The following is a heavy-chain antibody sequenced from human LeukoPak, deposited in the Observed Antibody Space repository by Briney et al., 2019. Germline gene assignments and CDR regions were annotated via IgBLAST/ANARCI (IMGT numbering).Heavy chain of an antibody. D-gene: IGHD3-16*02. J-gene: IGHJ3*02. CDR3: ASRMITFGGVIVGDAFDI. CDR2: INTNTGNP. V-gene: IGHV7-4-1*02. Sequence: ASVKVSCKASGGTFSSYAISWVRQAPGQGLEWMGWINTNTGNPTYAQGFTGRFVFSLDTSVSTAYLQISSLKAEDTAVYYCASRMITFGGVIVGDAFDIWGQGTMVTVSS. CDR1: GGTFSSYA.